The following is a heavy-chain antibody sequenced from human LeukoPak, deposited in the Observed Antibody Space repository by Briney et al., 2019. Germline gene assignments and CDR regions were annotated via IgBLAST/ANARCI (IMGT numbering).Heavy chain of an antibody. CDR2: IYSDGST. D-gene: IGHD3-10*01. V-gene: IGHV3-53*01. CDR1: GFSFSDYC. J-gene: IGHJ4*02. Sequence: GGSLRLSCAASGFSFSDYCMSWVRQAPGRGLEWVSLIYSDGSTYYADSVKGRFTISRDNSKSTLYLQMNSLRAEDTAVYYCARSWFSSYFDFWGQGILVTVSS. CDR3: ARSWFSSYFDF.